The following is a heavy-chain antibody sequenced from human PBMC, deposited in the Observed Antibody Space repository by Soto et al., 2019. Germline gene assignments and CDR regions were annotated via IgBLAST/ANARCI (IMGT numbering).Heavy chain of an antibody. CDR1: GFTFSTYA. CDR2: ITGSGGST. D-gene: IGHD2-15*01. V-gene: IGHV3-23*01. CDR3: AKAGGDCSGGTCYSGQGDC. Sequence: EVQLLESGGGLVQPGGSRRLSCTASGFTFSTYAMNWVRQAPGKGLEWVSGITGSGGSTYYADSVKGRFTISRDNFKNTLDLQMNSLRAEDTAVYYCAKAGGDCSGGTCYSGQGDCWGQGTLVTVSS. J-gene: IGHJ4*02.